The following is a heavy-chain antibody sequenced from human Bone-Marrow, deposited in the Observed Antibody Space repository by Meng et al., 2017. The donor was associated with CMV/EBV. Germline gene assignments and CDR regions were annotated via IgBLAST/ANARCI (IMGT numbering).Heavy chain of an antibody. CDR3: AKLSIAAAGTDAFDI. D-gene: IGHD6-13*01. CDR2: ISTKGGST. V-gene: IGHV3-64*02. CDR1: GFTFSNYG. J-gene: IGHJ3*02. Sequence: GGSLRLSCAASGFTFSNYGIHWVRQAPGKGLEYVSAISTKGGSTYYADSVTGRFTISRDNSKNSLYLQMNSLRAEDTALYYCAKLSIAAAGTDAFDIWGQGTMVTVSS.